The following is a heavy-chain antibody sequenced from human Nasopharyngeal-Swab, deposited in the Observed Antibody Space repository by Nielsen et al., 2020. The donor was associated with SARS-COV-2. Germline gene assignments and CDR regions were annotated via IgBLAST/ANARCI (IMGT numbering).Heavy chain of an antibody. CDR3: ATYRVGATGGGFAV. CDR1: GYSPGYSFNKYF. CDR2: IDPSDFYT. J-gene: IGHJ3*01. Sequence: GESLKISCRGSGYSPGYSFNKYFIVWVRQMPGKGLECMGRIDPSDFYTDYSPSFQGHVTISADKSISTAYLQWTTLQASDTAMYYCATYRVGATGGGFAVWGQGTMVTVSS. V-gene: IGHV5-10-1*01. D-gene: IGHD1-26*01.